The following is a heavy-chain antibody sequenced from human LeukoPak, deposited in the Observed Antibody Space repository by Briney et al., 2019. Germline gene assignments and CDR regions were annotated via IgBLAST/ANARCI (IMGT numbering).Heavy chain of an antibody. J-gene: IGHJ5*02. CDR3: ARGPPIFIAAAGHGWFDP. D-gene: IGHD6-13*01. V-gene: IGHV1-8*01. CDR2: TNPNSGNT. Sequence: ASVKVSCKASGYTFTSYDINWVRQATGQGLEWMGWTNPNSGNTGYAQKFQGRVTMTRNTSISTAYMELSSLRSEDTAVYYCARGPPIFIAAAGHGWFDPWGQGTLVTVSS. CDR1: GYTFTSYD.